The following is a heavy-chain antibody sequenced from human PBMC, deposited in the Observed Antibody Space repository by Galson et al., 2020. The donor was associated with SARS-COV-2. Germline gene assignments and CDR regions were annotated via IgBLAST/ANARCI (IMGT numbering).Heavy chain of an antibody. J-gene: IGHJ4*02. CDR2: ISSSGSTI. CDR3: AGLDFWSGYYIDY. Sequence: NSGGSLRLSCAASGFTFSDYYMSWIRQAPGKGLEWVSYISSSGSTIYYADSVKGRFTISRDNAKNSLYLQMNSLRAEDTAVYYCAGLDFWSGYYIDYWGQGTLVTVSS. D-gene: IGHD3-3*01. CDR1: GFTFSDYY. V-gene: IGHV3-11*01.